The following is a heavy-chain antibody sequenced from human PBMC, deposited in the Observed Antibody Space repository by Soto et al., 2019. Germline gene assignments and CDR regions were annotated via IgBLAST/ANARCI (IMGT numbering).Heavy chain of an antibody. CDR2: IYYSGST. CDR3: ARGGRKGYYYDSSGYLLLFDY. Sequence: QVQLQESGPGLVKPSQTLSLTCTVSGGSISSGGYYWSWIRQHPGKGLEWIGYIYYSGSTYYNPSLKSRVTISVDTSKNQCSLKLSSVTAADTAVYYCARGGRKGYYYDSSGYLLLFDYWGQGTLVTVSS. D-gene: IGHD3-22*01. J-gene: IGHJ4*02. V-gene: IGHV4-31*03. CDR1: GGSISSGGYY.